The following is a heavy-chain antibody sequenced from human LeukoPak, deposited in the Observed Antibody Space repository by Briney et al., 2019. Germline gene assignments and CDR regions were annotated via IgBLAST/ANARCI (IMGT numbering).Heavy chain of an antibody. J-gene: IGHJ3*01. Sequence: GGSLRLSCAASGFTFSSYEMNWVRQAPGKGLEWVSYISSSGSTIYYADSVKGRFTISRDNAKNSLYLQMNSLRAEDTSVYYCARGGMIAIRSDAFDLWGQGTMVTLSS. CDR2: ISSSGSTI. V-gene: IGHV3-48*03. D-gene: IGHD2-21*01. CDR1: GFTFSSYE. CDR3: ARGGMIAIRSDAFDL.